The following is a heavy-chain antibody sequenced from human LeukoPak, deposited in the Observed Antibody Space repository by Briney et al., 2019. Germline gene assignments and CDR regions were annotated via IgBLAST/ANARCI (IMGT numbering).Heavy chain of an antibody. V-gene: IGHV3-33*01. CDR2: IWYDGSNK. Sequence: PGGSLRLSCAASGFTFSSYGMHWVRQAPGKGLEWVAVIWYDGSNKYYADSVKGRFTISRDNSKNTLYLQMNSLRAEDTAVYYCARPDRKGPRAPGRDAFDIWGQGTMVTVSS. CDR3: ARPDRKGPRAPGRDAFDI. D-gene: IGHD3-22*01. J-gene: IGHJ3*02. CDR1: GFTFSSYG.